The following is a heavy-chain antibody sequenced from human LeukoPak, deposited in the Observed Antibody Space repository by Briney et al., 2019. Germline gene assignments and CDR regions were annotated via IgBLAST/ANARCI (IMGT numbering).Heavy chain of an antibody. J-gene: IGHJ4*02. Sequence: GGSLRLSCAASGFTFSSYGMSWVRQAPGKGLEWVSAISGSGGSTYYADSVKGRFTISRDNSKNTLYLQMNSLRAEDTAVYYCARGDILTGWDYWDQGTLVTVSS. D-gene: IGHD3-9*01. CDR3: ARGDILTGWDY. CDR1: GFTFSSYG. CDR2: ISGSGGST. V-gene: IGHV3-23*01.